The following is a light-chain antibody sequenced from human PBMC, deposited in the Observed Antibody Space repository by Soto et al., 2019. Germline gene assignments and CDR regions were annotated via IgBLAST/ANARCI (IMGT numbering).Light chain of an antibody. CDR3: SSYTSRSTVV. CDR2: EVS. V-gene: IGLV2-14*01. Sequence: QSALTQPASVSGSPGQSITISCTGTSSDVGTYNYVSWYQQHPGKAPKLMIYEVSNRPSGVSNRFSGSKFGNTASLTISGLQAEDEADYYCSSYTSRSTVVFGGGTKLTVL. CDR1: SSDVGTYNY. J-gene: IGLJ2*01.